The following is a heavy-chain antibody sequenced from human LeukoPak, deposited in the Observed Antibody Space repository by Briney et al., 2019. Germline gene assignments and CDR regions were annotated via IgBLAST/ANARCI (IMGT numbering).Heavy chain of an antibody. Sequence: ASVKVSCKASGHTFTSYGISWVRQAPGQGLEWMGWISAYNGNTNYAQKLQGRVTMTTDTSTSTAYMELRSLRSDDTAVYYCARGPLRAGLPRPFDYWGQGTLVTVSS. CDR1: GHTFTSYG. J-gene: IGHJ4*02. CDR3: ARGPLRAGLPRPFDY. V-gene: IGHV1-18*01. D-gene: IGHD4-11*01. CDR2: ISAYNGNT.